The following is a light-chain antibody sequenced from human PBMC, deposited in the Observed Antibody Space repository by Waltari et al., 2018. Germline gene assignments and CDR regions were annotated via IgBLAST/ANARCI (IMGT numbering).Light chain of an antibody. J-gene: IGKJ3*01. CDR3: QQLNSYRFT. Sequence: DIQLTQSPSFLSASVGDRVTITCLASQGISSYLAWYQQKPGKAPKLLIYAASTLQSGVPSRFSGSGSGTEFTLTISSLQPEDFATYYCQQLNSYRFTFGPGTKVDIK. CDR2: AAS. CDR1: QGISSY. V-gene: IGKV1-9*01.